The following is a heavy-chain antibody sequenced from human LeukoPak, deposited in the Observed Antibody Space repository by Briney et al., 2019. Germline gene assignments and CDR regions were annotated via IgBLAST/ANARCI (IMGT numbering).Heavy chain of an antibody. Sequence: SETLSLTCTVSGGSISTYYWSWIRQPPGKGLEWIGEINHSGSTNYNPSLKSRVTISVDTSKNQFSLKLSSVTAADTAVYYCARGYGTFWGQGTLVTVSS. CDR3: ARGYGTF. J-gene: IGHJ4*02. CDR1: GGSISTYY. V-gene: IGHV4-34*01. D-gene: IGHD4-17*01. CDR2: INHSGST.